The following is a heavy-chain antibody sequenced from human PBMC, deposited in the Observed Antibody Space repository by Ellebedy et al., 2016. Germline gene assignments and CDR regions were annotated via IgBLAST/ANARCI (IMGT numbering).Heavy chain of an antibody. J-gene: IGHJ3*01. D-gene: IGHD1-1*01. Sequence: SETLSLTCTVSGGSISDYYWSWIRQSPGKGLEWIGYIHKGGTTNYNPSLKSRVTISLDTTKSQFSLKLTSVTAADTAVYYCARDSDNTWSAFAMWGQGTMVIVSS. CDR3: ARDSDNTWSAFAM. CDR1: GGSISDYY. V-gene: IGHV4-59*01. CDR2: IHKGGTT.